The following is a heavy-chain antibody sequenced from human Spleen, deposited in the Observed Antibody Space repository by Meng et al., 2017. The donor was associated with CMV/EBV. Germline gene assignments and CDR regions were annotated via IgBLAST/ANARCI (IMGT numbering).Heavy chain of an antibody. Sequence: SVKVSCKASGYTFTSYYMHWVRQAPGQGLEWVGRIVPLLRTPIFAQSFQGRVTITADRSSSTTYMELSRLRSEDTAVYYCASATYMTTQQGWFDTWGQGTLVTVSS. CDR3: ASATYMTTQQGWFDT. J-gene: IGHJ5*02. CDR2: IVPLLRTP. CDR1: GYTFTSYY. V-gene: IGHV1-69*08. D-gene: IGHD4-11*01.